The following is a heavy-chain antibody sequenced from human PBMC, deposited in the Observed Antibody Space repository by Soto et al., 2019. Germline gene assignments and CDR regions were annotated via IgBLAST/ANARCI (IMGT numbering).Heavy chain of an antibody. J-gene: IGHJ3*02. V-gene: IGHV3-53*02. CDR1: GFSVSRNY. CDR2: VYSGGAT. CDR3: ARGPTIFGVGVDAFDI. Sequence: QLVETGGGLIQPGTSLTLSCAASGFSVSRNYMTWVRQAPGKGLEWVSFVYSGGATFYADSVKGRFILSRDDSQNTMYLQMNSLRVEDTAVYYCARGPTIFGVGVDAFDIWGQGTMVTVSS. D-gene: IGHD3-3*01.